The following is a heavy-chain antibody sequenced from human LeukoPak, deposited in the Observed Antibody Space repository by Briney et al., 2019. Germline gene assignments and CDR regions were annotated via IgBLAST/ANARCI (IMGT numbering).Heavy chain of an antibody. V-gene: IGHV3-33*01. J-gene: IGHJ4*02. CDR1: GFTFSTYG. CDR3: ARGGRAAADIDY. CDR2: IWNDGSNK. Sequence: GGSLRLSCAASGFTFSTYGMHWVRQAPGKGLEWVAVIWNDGSNKYYADSVKGRFTISRDISKNTLHLQMNSLRAEDTAIYYCARGGRAAADIDYWGQGTLVTVSS. D-gene: IGHD6-13*01.